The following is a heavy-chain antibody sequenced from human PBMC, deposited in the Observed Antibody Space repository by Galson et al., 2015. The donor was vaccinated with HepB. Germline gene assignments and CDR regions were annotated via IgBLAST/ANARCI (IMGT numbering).Heavy chain of an antibody. CDR2: INHSGST. CDR1: GGSFSGYY. D-gene: IGHD3-22*01. Sequence: SETLSLTCAVYGGSFSGYYWSWIRQPPGKGLEWIGEINHSGSTNYNPSLKSRVTISVDTSKNQFSLKLSSVTAADTAVYYCARGAGYYYDSSGLDAFDIWGQGTMVTVSS. V-gene: IGHV4-34*01. CDR3: ARGAGYYYDSSGLDAFDI. J-gene: IGHJ3*02.